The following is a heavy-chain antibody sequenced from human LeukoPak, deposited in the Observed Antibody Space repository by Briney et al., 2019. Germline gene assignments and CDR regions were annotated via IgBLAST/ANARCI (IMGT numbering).Heavy chain of an antibody. V-gene: IGHV1-69*13. J-gene: IGHJ5*02. CDR2: IIPIFGTA. CDR1: GGTFSSYA. D-gene: IGHD3-9*01. Sequence: SVKVSCKASGGTFSSYAISWVRQAPGQGLEWMGGIIPIFGTANYAQKFQGRVTITADESTSTAYMELSSLRSEDTAVYYCARALSPITIFPGNWFDPWGQGTLVTVSS. CDR3: ARALSPITIFPGNWFDP.